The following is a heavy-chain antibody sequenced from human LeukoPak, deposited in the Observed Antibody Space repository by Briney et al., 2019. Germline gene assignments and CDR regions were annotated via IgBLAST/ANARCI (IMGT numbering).Heavy chain of an antibody. Sequence: PSETLSLTCTVSGGSISSYYWSWIRQPPGKGLEWIGYIYYSGSTNYNPSLKSRVTISVDTSKNQFSLKLSSVTAADTAVYYCARVSRYSSSWYGSGRYFDLWGRGTLVTVSS. D-gene: IGHD6-13*01. J-gene: IGHJ2*01. CDR1: GGSISSYY. V-gene: IGHV4-59*01. CDR3: ARVSRYSSSWYGSGRYFDL. CDR2: IYYSGST.